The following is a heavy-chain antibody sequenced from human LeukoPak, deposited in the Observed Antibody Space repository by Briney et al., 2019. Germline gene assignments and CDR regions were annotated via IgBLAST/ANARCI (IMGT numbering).Heavy chain of an antibody. CDR2: IYYSGST. Sequence: PSETLSLTCTVSGGSISSSSYYWGWIRQPPGKGLEWIGSIYYSGSTYHNPSLKSRVTISVDTSKNQFSLKLSSVTAADTAVYYCARGGRDYGDYWGQGTLVTVSS. CDR1: GGSISSSSYY. J-gene: IGHJ4*02. D-gene: IGHD3-10*01. CDR3: ARGGRDYGDY. V-gene: IGHV4-39*07.